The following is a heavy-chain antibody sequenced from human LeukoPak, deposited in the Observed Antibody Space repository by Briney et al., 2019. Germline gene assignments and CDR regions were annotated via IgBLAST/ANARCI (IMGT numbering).Heavy chain of an antibody. CDR2: IKQDGSEK. Sequence: GGSLRLSCAASGFTFSSYWMSWVRQAPGKGLEWVANIKQDGSEKYYVDSVKGRFTISRDNARNTLYLQMNSLRAEDTAVYYCARGIIYNNYYFDDWGQGTLVTVSS. D-gene: IGHD3-10*01. CDR3: ARGIIYNNYYFDD. V-gene: IGHV3-7*01. CDR1: GFTFSSYW. J-gene: IGHJ4*02.